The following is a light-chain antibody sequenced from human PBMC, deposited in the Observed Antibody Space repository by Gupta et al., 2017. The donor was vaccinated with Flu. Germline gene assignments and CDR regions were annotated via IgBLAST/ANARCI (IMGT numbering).Light chain of an antibody. CDR1: QSVSSSY. CDR3: QQDGSSPSIT. V-gene: IGKV3-20*01. CDR2: GAS. Sequence: EIVLTQSPGTLSLSPGERATLSCRASQSVSSSYLAWYKQKPGQAPRLLIHGASSRDTGITDRFSGSGYGKDLTLTISRREPEDFAGYYCQQDGSSPSITFGQGTRMEIK. J-gene: IGKJ5*01.